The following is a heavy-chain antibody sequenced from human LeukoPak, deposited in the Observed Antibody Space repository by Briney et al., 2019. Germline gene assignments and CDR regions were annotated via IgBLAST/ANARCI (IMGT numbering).Heavy chain of an antibody. Sequence: GGSLRLSCAASGFTFSSYWMHWVRHAPGKGLVWVSRINSDGSSTSYADSVKGRFTISRDNAKNTLYLQMNSLRAEDTAVYYCARGGYDILTGYPYYFDYWGQGTLVTVSS. D-gene: IGHD3-9*01. CDR2: INSDGSST. J-gene: IGHJ4*02. V-gene: IGHV3-74*01. CDR3: ARGGYDILTGYPYYFDY. CDR1: GFTFSSYW.